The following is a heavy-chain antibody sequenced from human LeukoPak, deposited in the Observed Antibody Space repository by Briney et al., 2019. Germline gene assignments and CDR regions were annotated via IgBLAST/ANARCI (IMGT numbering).Heavy chain of an antibody. D-gene: IGHD6-19*01. CDR1: GGSISSSSYY. J-gene: IGHJ4*02. V-gene: IGHV4-39*01. CDR2: IYYSGST. CDR3: ARMVSSGWYRDGYFDY. Sequence: SETLSLTCTVSGGSISSSSYYWGWIRQPPGKGLEWIGSIYYSGSTYYNPSLKSRVTISVDTSKNQFSLKLSSVTAADTAVYYRARMVSSGWYRDGYFDYWGQGTLVTVSS.